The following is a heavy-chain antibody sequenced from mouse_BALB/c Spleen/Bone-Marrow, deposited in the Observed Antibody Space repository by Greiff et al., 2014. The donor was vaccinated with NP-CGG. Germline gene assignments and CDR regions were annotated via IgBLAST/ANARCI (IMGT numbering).Heavy chain of an antibody. Sequence: DVHLVESGGGLVQPGESLKLSCESNEYEFPSHDMSWVRKTPEKRLELVAAINSDGGSTYYPDTMERRFIISRDNTKKTLYLQMSSLRSEDTALYYCARHNYRYDDYATDYWGQGTSVTVSS. V-gene: IGHV5-2*01. CDR2: INSDGGST. D-gene: IGHD2-14*01. CDR1: EYEFPSHD. J-gene: IGHJ4*01. CDR3: ARHNYRYDDYATDY.